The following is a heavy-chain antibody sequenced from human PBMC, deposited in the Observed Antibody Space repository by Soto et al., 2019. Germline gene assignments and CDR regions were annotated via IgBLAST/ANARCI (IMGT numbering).Heavy chain of an antibody. Sequence: QVQLVQSGAEVKKPGASVKVSCKASGYTFTSYDINWVRQATGQGLEWMGWMNPNSGNTGYAQKFQGRVTMTRNTSISTAYMELSSMRSEDTAVYYCASGVTLLGSGAMDVWGKGTTVTVSS. CDR1: GYTFTSYD. J-gene: IGHJ6*04. CDR2: MNPNSGNT. V-gene: IGHV1-8*01. CDR3: ASGVTLLGSGAMDV. D-gene: IGHD3-10*01.